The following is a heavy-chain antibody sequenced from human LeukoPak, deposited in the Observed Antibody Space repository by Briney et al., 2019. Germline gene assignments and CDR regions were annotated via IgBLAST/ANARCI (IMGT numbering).Heavy chain of an antibody. CDR3: TREGTRTSAFDI. Sequence: ASVKVSCKSSGYTFTVYYIHWVRQAPGQGLEWMGRINPNSGGTDYVQKFQGRVTMTRDTSLTTAYMDLTRLRSNDTAIYYCTREGTRTSAFDIWGQGTMVTVSS. J-gene: IGHJ3*02. V-gene: IGHV1-2*06. CDR2: INPNSGGT. D-gene: IGHD1-1*01. CDR1: GYTFTVYY.